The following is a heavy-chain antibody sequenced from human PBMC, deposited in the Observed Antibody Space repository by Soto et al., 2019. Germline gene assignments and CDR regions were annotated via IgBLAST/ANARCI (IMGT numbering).Heavy chain of an antibody. CDR3: ANQSKDSSSSLYYYYYYGMDV. Sequence: GGSLRLSCAASGFTFSSYAMSWVRQAPGKGLEWVSAISGSGGSTYYADSVKGRFTISRDNSKNTLYLQMNSLRAEDTAVYYCANQSKDSSSSLYYYYYYGMDVWGQGTTVTVSS. CDR1: GFTFSSYA. V-gene: IGHV3-23*01. CDR2: ISGSGGST. J-gene: IGHJ6*02. D-gene: IGHD6-6*01.